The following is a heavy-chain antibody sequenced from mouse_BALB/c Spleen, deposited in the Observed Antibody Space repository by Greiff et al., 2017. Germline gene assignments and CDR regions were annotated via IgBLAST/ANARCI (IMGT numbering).Heavy chain of an antibody. V-gene: IGHV2-6-7*01. Sequence: VQVVESGPGLVAPSQSLSITCTVSGFSLTGYGVNWVRQPPGKGLEWLGMIWGDGSTDYNSALKSRLSISKDNSKSQVFLKMNSLQTDDTARYYCARGESIYYGYDDAMDYWGQGTSVTVSS. CDR2: IWGDGST. D-gene: IGHD2-2*01. J-gene: IGHJ4*01. CDR1: GFSLTGYG. CDR3: ARGESIYYGYDDAMDY.